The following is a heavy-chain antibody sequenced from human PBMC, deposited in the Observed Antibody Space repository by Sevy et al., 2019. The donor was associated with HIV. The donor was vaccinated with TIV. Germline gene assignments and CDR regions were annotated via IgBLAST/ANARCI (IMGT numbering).Heavy chain of an antibody. D-gene: IGHD3-3*01. CDR1: GYTFTGYY. V-gene: IGHV1-2*02. J-gene: IGHJ4*02. CDR3: ARGPYYDFWSGYYPYYFDY. CDR2: LNPNSGGT. Sequence: ASVKVSCKASGYTFTGYYMHWVRQAPGQGLEWMGWLNPNSGGTNYAQKFQGRVTMTRDTSISTAYMELSRLRSDDTAVYYCARGPYYDFWSGYYPYYFDYWDQGTLVTVSS.